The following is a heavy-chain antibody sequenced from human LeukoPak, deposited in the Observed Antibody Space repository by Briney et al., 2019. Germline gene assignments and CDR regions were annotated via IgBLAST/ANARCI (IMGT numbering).Heavy chain of an antibody. CDR2: ISAYNGNT. J-gene: IGHJ4*02. D-gene: IGHD6-19*01. Sequence: GASVKVSCKASGYTFTSYGISWVRQAPGQGLEWMGWISAYNGNTNYAQKLQGRVTMTTDTSTSKVYMELRSLRSDDTALYYCARRGGYSSGWYQDYWGQGTLVTVSS. V-gene: IGHV1-18*01. CDR3: ARRGGYSSGWYQDY. CDR1: GYTFTSYG.